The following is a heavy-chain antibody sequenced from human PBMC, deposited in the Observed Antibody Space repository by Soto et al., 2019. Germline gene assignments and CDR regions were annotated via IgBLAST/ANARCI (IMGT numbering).Heavy chain of an antibody. Sequence: ASVKVSCKASGYTFTNYYMHWVRQAPGQGLEWMGIINPSGGSPTFAEKFQGRVTMTRDTSTSTVYMELSSLRSEDSAVYYCGSVFLSTGTPPEYFYFRAQRTSVPVSA. D-gene: IGHD2-21*02. CDR3: GSVFLSTGTPPEYFYF. J-gene: IGHJ1*01. V-gene: IGHV1-46*03. CDR1: GYTFTNYY. CDR2: INPSGGSP.